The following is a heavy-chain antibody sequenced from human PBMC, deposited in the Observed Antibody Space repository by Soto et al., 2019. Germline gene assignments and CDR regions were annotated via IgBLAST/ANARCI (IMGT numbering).Heavy chain of an antibody. CDR3: ASRYYPLSAGYRYYESSYFDD. Sequence: SETLSLTCAVSGASISNTSYFWGWVRQPPGKGLEWVGNMFSTGSSTYNPSLKGRITFSVDTSKNHFSLRLFSMTASDTAVYYCASRYYPLSAGYRYYESSYFDDWGPGTLVTVSS. CDR1: GASISNTSYF. V-gene: IGHV4-39*02. D-gene: IGHD3-9*01. J-gene: IGHJ4*02. CDR2: MFSTGSS.